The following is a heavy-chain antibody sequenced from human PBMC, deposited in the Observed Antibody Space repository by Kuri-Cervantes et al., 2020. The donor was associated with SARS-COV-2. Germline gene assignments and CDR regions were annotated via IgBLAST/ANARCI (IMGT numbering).Heavy chain of an antibody. CDR3: AKPGSVRGIIREDHYGLDV. CDR2: ISYDGSNK. D-gene: IGHD3-10*01. J-gene: IGHJ6*02. V-gene: IGHV3-30-3*01. Sequence: GGSLRLSCAASGFTLSSYAMHWVRQAPGKGLEWVAVISYDGSNKYYADSVKGRFTISRDNSKNTLYLQMNSLRLEDTGVYFCAKPGSVRGIIREDHYGLDVWGQGTTVTISS. CDR1: GFTLSSYA.